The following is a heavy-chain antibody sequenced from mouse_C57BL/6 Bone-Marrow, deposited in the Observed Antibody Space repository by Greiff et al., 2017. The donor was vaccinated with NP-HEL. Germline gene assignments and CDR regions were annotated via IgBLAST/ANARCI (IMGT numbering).Heavy chain of an antibody. J-gene: IGHJ4*01. V-gene: IGHV5-16*01. CDR1: GFTFSDYY. CDR2: IKYDGSST. Sequence: KMVESEGGLVQPGSSMKLSCTASGFTFSDYYMAWVRQVPEKGLEWVANIKYDGSSTYYLDSLKSRFIISRDNAKNILYLQMSRLKSEDTATYYCARDRVYDYDGSYAMGYWGQGTSVTVSS. CDR3: ARDRVYDYDGSYAMGY. D-gene: IGHD2-4*01.